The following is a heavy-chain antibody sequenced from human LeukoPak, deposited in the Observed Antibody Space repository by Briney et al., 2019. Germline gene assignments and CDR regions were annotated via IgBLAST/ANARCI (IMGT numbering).Heavy chain of an antibody. CDR1: GASISSYY. V-gene: IGHV4-59*08. CDR3: ARQGGYASTFDY. D-gene: IGHD5-12*01. Sequence: PSETLSLTCTVAGASISSYYWSWVRQPPGKGLEWVGNIYNSGSTNYNPSLKSRVTISVDSSKKQFSLKLISVTAADTAVYYCARQGGYASTFDYWGQGTLVTVSS. CDR2: IYNSGST. J-gene: IGHJ4*02.